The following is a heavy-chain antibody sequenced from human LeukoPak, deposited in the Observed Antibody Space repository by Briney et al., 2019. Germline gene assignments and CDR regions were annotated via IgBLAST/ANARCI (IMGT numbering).Heavy chain of an antibody. CDR3: ARSDSSGWYVFGY. CDR1: GGSFSGYY. V-gene: IGHV4-34*01. CDR2: INHSGST. Sequence: SETLSLTFAVYGGSFSGYYWSWIRQPPGKGQEWIGEINHSGSTNYNPSLKSRVTISVDTSKNQFSLKLSSVTAADTAVYYCARSDSSGWYVFGYWGQGTLVTVSS. J-gene: IGHJ4*02. D-gene: IGHD6-19*01.